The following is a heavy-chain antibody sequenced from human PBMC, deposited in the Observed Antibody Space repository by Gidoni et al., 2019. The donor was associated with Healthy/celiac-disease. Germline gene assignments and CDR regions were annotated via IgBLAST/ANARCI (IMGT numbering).Heavy chain of an antibody. J-gene: IGHJ4*02. CDR2: ISSSSSYI. Sequence: EVQLVESGGGLVKPGGSLRLSCAPSGFTFSRYSMNWVRQAPGKGLEWVSSISSSSSYIYYADSVKGRFTISRDNAKNSLYLQMNSLRAEDTAVYYCARRVEGQAALGYWGQGTLVTVSS. V-gene: IGHV3-21*01. CDR3: ARRVEGQAALGY. D-gene: IGHD6-13*01. CDR1: GFTFSRYS.